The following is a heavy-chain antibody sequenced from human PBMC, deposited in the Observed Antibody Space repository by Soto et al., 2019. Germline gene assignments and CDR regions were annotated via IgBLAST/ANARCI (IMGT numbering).Heavy chain of an antibody. CDR3: ARGDCSSGCCYARSFDY. J-gene: IGHJ4*02. CDR2: IIPILGIA. Sequence: SVKVSCKASGGTFSSYTISWVRQAPGQGLEWMGRIIPILGIANYAQKFQGRVTITADKSTSIAYMELSSLRSEDTAVYYCARGDCSSGCCYARSFDYWGQGTLVTVSS. D-gene: IGHD2-2*01. CDR1: GGTFSSYT. V-gene: IGHV1-69*02.